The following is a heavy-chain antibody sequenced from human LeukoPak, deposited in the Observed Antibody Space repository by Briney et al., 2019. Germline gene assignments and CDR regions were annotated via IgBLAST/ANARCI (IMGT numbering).Heavy chain of an antibody. D-gene: IGHD3-10*01. Sequence: SVKVSCKASGGTFSSYAISWVRQAPGQGLEWMGGIIPIFGTASYAQKFQGRVTIAADESTSTAYMELSSLRSEDTAVYYCARDQEGGSGTFDYWGQGTLVTVSS. CDR3: ARDQEGGSGTFDY. V-gene: IGHV1-69*13. J-gene: IGHJ4*02. CDR2: IIPIFGTA. CDR1: GGTFSSYA.